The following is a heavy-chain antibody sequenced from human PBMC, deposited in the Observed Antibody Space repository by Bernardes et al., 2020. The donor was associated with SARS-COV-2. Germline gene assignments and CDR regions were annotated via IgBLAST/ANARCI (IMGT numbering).Heavy chain of an antibody. J-gene: IGHJ6*02. CDR2: IYYSGST. CDR1: GGSISSYY. CDR3: ARDLGSTQYYYYGIDV. V-gene: IGHV4-59*01. D-gene: IGHD2-15*01. Sequence: SETLSLTCTVSGGSISSYYWSWIRQPPGKGLEWIGYIYYSGSTNYNPSLKSRVTISVDTSKSQFSLKLSSVTAADTAVYYCARDLGSTQYYYYGIDVWGQGTTVTVSS.